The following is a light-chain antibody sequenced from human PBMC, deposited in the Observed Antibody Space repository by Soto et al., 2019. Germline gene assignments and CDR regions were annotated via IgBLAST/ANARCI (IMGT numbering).Light chain of an antibody. J-gene: IGKJ1*01. CDR2: GAS. Sequence: EIMTTQSPATLSVSPGERATLSCRASQSVSSNLAWYQQKPGQAPRLLIYGASSRATGIPDRFSGSGSGTDFTLTISRLEPDDFAVYYCQQYSSLWTFGQGTKVDI. V-gene: IGKV3D-15*01. CDR1: QSVSSN. CDR3: QQYSSLWT.